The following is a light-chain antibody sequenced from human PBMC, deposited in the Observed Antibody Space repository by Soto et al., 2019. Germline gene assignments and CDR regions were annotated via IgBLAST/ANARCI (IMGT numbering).Light chain of an antibody. CDR1: QDNRNY. CDR3: QQLNSYPPT. Sequence: DIQLTQSPSFLSASVGDRVTITCRASQDNRNYLAWYQQKPGKAPKLLIYAASTSQSGVPSRFSGSGSGTEFTLTISSLQTEDFATYYCQQLNSYPPTFGGGTKVEIK. V-gene: IGKV1-9*01. CDR2: AAS. J-gene: IGKJ4*01.